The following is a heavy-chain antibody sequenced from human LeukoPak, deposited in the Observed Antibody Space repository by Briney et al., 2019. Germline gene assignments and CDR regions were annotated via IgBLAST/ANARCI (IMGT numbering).Heavy chain of an antibody. V-gene: IGHV3-23*01. CDR2: ISGGGGST. J-gene: IGHJ4*02. CDR1: GFTFSNYA. D-gene: IGHD3-10*01. Sequence: QPGGSLLLSCVASGFTFSNYAMSWVRQAPGKGLEWVSLISGGGGSTYYADSVKGRFTISRDNSKNTLYLQMNSLRAEDTAKYYCAKTYYYGSGSYYPFDYWGQGTLVTVSS. CDR3: AKTYYYGSGSYYPFDY.